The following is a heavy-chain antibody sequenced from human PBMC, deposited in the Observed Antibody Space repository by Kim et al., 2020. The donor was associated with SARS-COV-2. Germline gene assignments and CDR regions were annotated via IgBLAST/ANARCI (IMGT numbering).Heavy chain of an antibody. CDR3: STGGKYYGMDV. CDR1: GFTFSKAW. J-gene: IGHJ6*02. Sequence: GGSLRLSCVASGFTFSKAWMSWVRQAPGKGLEWVGRIKSKADGGTIDYAAPVKGRFTISRDDSKNTVYLQMNSLKTEDTAVYYCSTGGKYYGMDVWGQGTTVTVSS. CDR2: IKSKADGGTI. V-gene: IGHV3-15*01.